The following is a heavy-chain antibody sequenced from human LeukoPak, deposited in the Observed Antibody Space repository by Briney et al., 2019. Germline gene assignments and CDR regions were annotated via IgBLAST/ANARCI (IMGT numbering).Heavy chain of an antibody. CDR3: ARSYYDSSGYYWFDP. J-gene: IGHJ5*02. Sequence: ASVKVSCKASGYTFTNYAIYWVRQAPGHRLEWMGWINAGSGNTKYSQNFQGRVTITRDTSASTAYMELSSLRSEDTAVYYCARSYYDSSGYYWFDPWGQGTLVTVSS. CDR2: INAGSGNT. CDR1: GYTFTNYA. D-gene: IGHD3-22*01. V-gene: IGHV1-3*01.